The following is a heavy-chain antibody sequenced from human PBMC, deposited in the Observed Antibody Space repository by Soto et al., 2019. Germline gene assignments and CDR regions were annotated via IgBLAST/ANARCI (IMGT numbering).Heavy chain of an antibody. Sequence: QVQLQESGPGLVKPSQTLSLTCTVSGGSISSSGYYWSWIRQHPGKGLEWIGYIYYSGSTYYNPSLKRRVTISIDTSKNQFSLKLSSVTAADTAVYYCTRHASLSYCGGDCAPGYFQHWGQGTLVTVSS. D-gene: IGHD2-21*02. CDR2: IYYSGST. CDR3: TRHASLSYCGGDCAPGYFQH. J-gene: IGHJ1*01. CDR1: GGSISSSGYY. V-gene: IGHV4-31*03.